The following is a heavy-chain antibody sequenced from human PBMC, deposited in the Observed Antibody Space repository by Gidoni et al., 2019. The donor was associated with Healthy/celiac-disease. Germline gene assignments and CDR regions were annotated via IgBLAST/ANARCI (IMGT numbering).Heavy chain of an antibody. CDR2: INHSGST. V-gene: IGHV4-34*01. D-gene: IGHD6-13*01. J-gene: IGHJ4*02. CDR1: GGSFSGYY. CDR3: ATLKSSSWRWFDY. Sequence: QVQLQQWGAVLVKPSQTLSLTCAVYGGSFSGYYWSWIRQPPGKGLGWIGEINHSGSTNYNPSLKSRVTISVATSKHQFSLKLSSVTAADTAVYYCATLKSSSWRWFDYWGQGTLVTVSS.